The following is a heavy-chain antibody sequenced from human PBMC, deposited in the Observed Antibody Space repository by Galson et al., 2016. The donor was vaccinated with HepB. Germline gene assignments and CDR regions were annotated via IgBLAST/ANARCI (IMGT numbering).Heavy chain of an antibody. Sequence: SLRLSCAGSGFIVSRNYMSWVRQAPGKGLEWVSGIYRGGNTYNADSVKGRFTISRDSSKNTLYLQMNSLRAEDTAVYFCRGVASFGRAFDIWGQGTMVTVSS. CDR3: RGVASFGRAFDI. V-gene: IGHV3-53*01. CDR2: IYRGGNT. J-gene: IGHJ3*02. D-gene: IGHD3-3*01. CDR1: GFIVSRNY.